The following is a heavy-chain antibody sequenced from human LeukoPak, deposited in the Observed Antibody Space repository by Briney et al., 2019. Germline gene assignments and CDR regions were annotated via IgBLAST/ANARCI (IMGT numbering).Heavy chain of an antibody. Sequence: GGSLRLSCAASGFTFSSYGMHWVRQAPGKGLEWVAFIRYDGSNKYYADSVKGQFTISRDNSKNTLYLQMNSLRAEDTAVYYCRNFEYSSSSSGYWGQGTLVTVSS. CDR1: GFTFSSYG. V-gene: IGHV3-30*02. CDR3: RNFEYSSSSSGY. CDR2: IRYDGSNK. D-gene: IGHD6-6*01. J-gene: IGHJ4*02.